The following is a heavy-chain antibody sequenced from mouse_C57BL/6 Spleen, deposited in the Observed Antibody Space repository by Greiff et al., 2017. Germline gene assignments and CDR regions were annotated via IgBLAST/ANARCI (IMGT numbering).Heavy chain of an antibody. Sequence: VMLVESGPGMVKPSQSLSLTCTVTGYSITSGYDWHWIRHFPGNKLEWMGYISYSGSTNYNPSLKSRISITHDTSKNHFFLKLNSVTTEDTATYYCARARDYDGYFDVWGTGTTVTVSS. CDR1: GYSITSGYD. J-gene: IGHJ1*03. CDR3: ARARDYDGYFDV. CDR2: ISYSGST. D-gene: IGHD2-4*01. V-gene: IGHV3-1*01.